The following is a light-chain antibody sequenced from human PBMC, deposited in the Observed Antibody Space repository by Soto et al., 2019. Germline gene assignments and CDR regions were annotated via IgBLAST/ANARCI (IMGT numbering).Light chain of an antibody. V-gene: IGKV3-20*01. Sequence: IVMPQSPATLSVSPGERATLSCRASQSVSSNLAWYQQKPGQAPRLLIYGASNRASGIPDRFSGSGSGTDFTLTISRLEPEDFAVYYCQQYGGSPFTFGPGTKVDI. CDR3: QQYGGSPFT. J-gene: IGKJ3*01. CDR2: GAS. CDR1: QSVSSN.